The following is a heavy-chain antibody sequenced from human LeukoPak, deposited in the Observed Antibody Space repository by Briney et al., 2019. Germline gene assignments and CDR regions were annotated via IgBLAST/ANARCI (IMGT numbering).Heavy chain of an antibody. CDR3: ARSTTPNGNDEGNFDY. V-gene: IGHV3-20*01. D-gene: IGHD1-1*01. J-gene: IGHJ4*02. CDR1: GFTLDDYG. CDR2: INWNGGST. Sequence: PGGSLSLSCAASGFTLDDYGMSWVRQAPGKGLEWVSGINWNGGSTGYADSVKGRFTISRDNAKNSLYLQMNSLRAEDTALYHCARSTTPNGNDEGNFDYWGQGTLVTVSS.